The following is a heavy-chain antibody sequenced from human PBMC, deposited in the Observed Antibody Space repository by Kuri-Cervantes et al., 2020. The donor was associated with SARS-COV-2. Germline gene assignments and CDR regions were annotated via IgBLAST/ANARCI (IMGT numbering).Heavy chain of an antibody. CDR1: GFTFSSYS. Sequence: GESLKISCAASGFTFSSYSMNWVRQAPGKGLEWVSSISSSSSYIYYADSVKGRFAISRDNAKNSLYLQMSNLRAEDTAVYYCAARRWLGVPIAPVELYIHVWGQGTLVTVSS. J-gene: IGHJ1*01. V-gene: IGHV3-21*04. D-gene: IGHD6-19*01. CDR3: AARRWLGVPIAPVELYIHV. CDR2: ISSSSSYI.